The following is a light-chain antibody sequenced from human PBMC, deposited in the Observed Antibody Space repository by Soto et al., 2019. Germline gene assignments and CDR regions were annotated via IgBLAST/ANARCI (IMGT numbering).Light chain of an antibody. CDR3: QSYDSSLSSYV. J-gene: IGLJ1*01. Sequence: QSVLTQPPSVSGAPGQRVTIACTGTTSNIGAHYDVHWYQHIPGTAPKLLIYGYIHRPSGVPDRFSGSKSDTSASLAIAGLQAEGEADYYCQSYDSSLSSYVFGPGTKVTVL. CDR2: GYI. CDR1: TSNIGAHYD. V-gene: IGLV1-40*01.